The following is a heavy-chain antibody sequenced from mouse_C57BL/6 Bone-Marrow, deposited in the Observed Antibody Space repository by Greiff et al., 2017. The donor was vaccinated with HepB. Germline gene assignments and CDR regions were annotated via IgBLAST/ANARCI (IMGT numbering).Heavy chain of an antibody. V-gene: IGHV1-81*01. CDR3: ARDPNWGYAMDY. CDR2: IYPRSGNT. CDR1: GYTFTSYG. J-gene: IGHJ4*01. D-gene: IGHD4-1*02. Sequence: QVQLQQSGAELARPGASVKLSCKASGYTFTSYGISWVKQRTGQGLEWIGEIYPRSGNTYYNEKFKGKATLTADKSSSTEYMELRSLTSEDSAVYFCARDPNWGYAMDYWGQGTSVTVSS.